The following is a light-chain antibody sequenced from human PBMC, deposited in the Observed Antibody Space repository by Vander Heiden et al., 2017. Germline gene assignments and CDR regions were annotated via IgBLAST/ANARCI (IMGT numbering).Light chain of an antibody. CDR1: SSNIGAGND. V-gene: IGLV1-40*02. CDR2: DTI. J-gene: IGLJ2*01. CDR3: QSYDSSLRGVV. Sequence: QSVVTQPPSVSGAPGQRVTISCTGSSSNIGAGNDVHWYQHLPGTAPKLLIYDTINRPSGVPDRFSGSRSGTSASLAITGLQAEDETDYYCQSYDSSLRGVVFGGRTKLTVL.